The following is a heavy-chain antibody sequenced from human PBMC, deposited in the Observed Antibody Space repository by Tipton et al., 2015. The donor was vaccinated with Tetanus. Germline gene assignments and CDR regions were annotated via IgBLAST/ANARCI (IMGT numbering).Heavy chain of an antibody. Sequence: TLSLTCTVSGGSISGYYWSWIRQSPGKGLEWIGYIYSSGSFNYNPSLRSRLRLSVDTSQNQISLNLSSVTASDTAVYYCARADSNGYYLDWGQGTLVTVSS. CDR3: ARADSNGYYLD. J-gene: IGHJ4*02. V-gene: IGHV4-59*12. CDR1: GGSISGYY. CDR2: IYSSGSF. D-gene: IGHD3-22*01.